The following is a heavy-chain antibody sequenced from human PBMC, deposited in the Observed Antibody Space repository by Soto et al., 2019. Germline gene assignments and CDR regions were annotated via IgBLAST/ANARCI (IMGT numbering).Heavy chain of an antibody. V-gene: IGHV6-1*01. Sequence: SQTLSLTCAISGDSVSGNSAAGNWIRQSPSRGLECLGRTSYSSRWYNDYAVSVKSRITVRPDTSKNQFSLHLNSVTPEDTAVYYFAREFPNYASTDSYLDYCGQGALLTASP. CDR2: TSYSSRWYN. CDR1: GDSVSGNSAA. D-gene: IGHD3-16*01. J-gene: IGHJ4*02. CDR3: AREFPNYASTDSYLDY.